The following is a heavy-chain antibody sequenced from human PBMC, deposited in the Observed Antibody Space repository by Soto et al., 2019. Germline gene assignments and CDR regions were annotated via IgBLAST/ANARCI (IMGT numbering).Heavy chain of an antibody. CDR3: ARTKNYYDSSGYLPVAFDI. D-gene: IGHD3-22*01. CDR2: INPNSGGT. Sequence: ASVKVSCKASGYTFTGYYMHWVRQAPGQGLEWMGWINPNSGGTKYAQRFQGWVTMTRDTSISTAYMELSRLRSDDTAVYYCARTKNYYDSSGYLPVAFDIWGQGTVVTVSS. V-gene: IGHV1-2*04. CDR1: GYTFTGYY. J-gene: IGHJ3*02.